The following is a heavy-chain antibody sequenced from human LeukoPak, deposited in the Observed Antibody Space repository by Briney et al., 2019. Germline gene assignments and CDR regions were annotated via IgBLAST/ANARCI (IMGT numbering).Heavy chain of an antibody. J-gene: IGHJ4*02. D-gene: IGHD2-15*01. CDR3: ARAPTVVEMEGGDF. V-gene: IGHV1-18*01. CDR2: ISAYNGNT. Sequence: GASVKVSCKGSGYSFSSYGINWVRQAPGQGLEWLGWISAYNGNTYYAQILQGRVTMTTDTSTSAAYMELRNLRSDDTAVYYCARAPTVVEMEGGDFWGQGTLVTVSS. CDR1: GYSFSSYG.